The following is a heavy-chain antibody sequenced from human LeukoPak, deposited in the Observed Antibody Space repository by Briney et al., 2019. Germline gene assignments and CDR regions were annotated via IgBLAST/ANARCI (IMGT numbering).Heavy chain of an antibody. CDR1: GYTFTDYY. V-gene: IGHV1-18*04. CDR2: ISAYNGNT. J-gene: IGHJ4*02. CDR3: ARGPPRDDYGDYGVDY. D-gene: IGHD4-17*01. Sequence: GASVKVSCKPSGYTFTDYYMHWVRQAPGQGLEWMGWISAYNGNTNYAQKLQGRVTMTTDTSTSTAYMELRSLRSDDTAVYYCARGPPRDDYGDYGVDYWGQGTLVTVSS.